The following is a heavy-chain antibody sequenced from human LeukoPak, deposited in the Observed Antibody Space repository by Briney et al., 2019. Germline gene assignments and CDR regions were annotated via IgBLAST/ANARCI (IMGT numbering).Heavy chain of an antibody. CDR1: GYTFTGYY. V-gene: IGHV1-69*02. Sequence: GASVKVSCKASGYTFTGYYMHWVRQAPGRGLEWMGRIIPILGIANYAQKFQGRVTITADKSTSTAYMELSSLRSEDTAVYYCARIDSGSYYDLASDYWGQGTLVTVSS. D-gene: IGHD1-26*01. CDR2: IIPILGIA. CDR3: ARIDSGSYYDLASDY. J-gene: IGHJ4*02.